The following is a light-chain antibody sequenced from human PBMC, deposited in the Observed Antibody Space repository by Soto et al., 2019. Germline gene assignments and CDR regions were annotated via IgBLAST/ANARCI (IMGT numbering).Light chain of an antibody. CDR1: SGDVGAYDY. CDR2: EVT. J-gene: IGLJ1*01. V-gene: IGLV2-8*01. CDR3: NSFRVNRLYV. Sequence: QSALTQPPSASGSPGQSVTISCTGTSGDVGAYDYVSWYQHHPGKAPKLIIYEVTHRPAGVSGRFSASKSGNTASLTITGLQAEDEADYYCNSFRVNRLYVFGTGTKLTVL.